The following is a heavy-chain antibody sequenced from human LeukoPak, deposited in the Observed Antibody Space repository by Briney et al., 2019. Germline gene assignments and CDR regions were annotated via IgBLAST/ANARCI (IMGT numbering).Heavy chain of an antibody. CDR3: ARDGLAAAADH. D-gene: IGHD6-13*01. J-gene: IGHJ4*02. Sequence: PGGSLRLSCTVSGFTFSTHWMRWVRQAPGKGLVWVSHIKGDGTSTNYADSVKGRFTISRDNAKNTLFLQMNSLRAEDTAVYYCARDGLAAAADHWGQGTLVTVSS. V-gene: IGHV3-74*01. CDR1: GFTFSTHW. CDR2: IKGDGTST.